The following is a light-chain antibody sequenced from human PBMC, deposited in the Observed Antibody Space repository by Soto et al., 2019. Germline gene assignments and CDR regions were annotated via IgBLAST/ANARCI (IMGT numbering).Light chain of an antibody. CDR3: QQYINSRWT. Sequence: EIVLTQSPGTLSLSPGERATLSCRATQTVASNYFAWYQQKPGQAPRLLMNGASSRATGVPDRFSGSGSGTDFTLTISRLEPEDLAVYYCQQYINSRWTFGQGTKVDI. CDR1: QTVASNY. J-gene: IGKJ1*01. CDR2: GAS. V-gene: IGKV3-20*01.